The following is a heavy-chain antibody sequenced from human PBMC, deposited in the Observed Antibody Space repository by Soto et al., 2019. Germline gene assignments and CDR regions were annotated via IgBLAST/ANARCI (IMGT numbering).Heavy chain of an antibody. V-gene: IGHV1-3*01. D-gene: IGHD6-19*01. J-gene: IGHJ6*03. CDR2: INAGNGNT. CDR1: GYTFTSYA. CDR3: ARADIAVAGTAYYYYYYYMDV. Sequence: ASVKVSCKASGYTFTSYAMHWVRQAPGQRLEWMGWINAGNGNTKYSQKFQGRVTITRDTSASTAYMELSSLRSEDTAVYYCARADIAVAGTAYYYYYYYMDVWGKGTTVTVSS.